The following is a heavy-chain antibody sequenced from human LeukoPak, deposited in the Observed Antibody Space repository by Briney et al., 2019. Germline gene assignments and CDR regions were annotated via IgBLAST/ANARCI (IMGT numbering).Heavy chain of an antibody. D-gene: IGHD3-10*01. CDR3: ARQSRDGSKNRGYYFDY. V-gene: IGHV5-51*01. J-gene: IGHJ4*02. CDR2: IYPADSDT. Sequence: GESLKISCQVSGFIFTNYWIGWVRQMPGKGLESMGLIYPADSDTTYSPSFQGQVTISADRSISTVYLQWSSLKTSDTAMYYCARQSRDGSKNRGYYFDYWGQGTLVTVSS. CDR1: GFIFTNYW.